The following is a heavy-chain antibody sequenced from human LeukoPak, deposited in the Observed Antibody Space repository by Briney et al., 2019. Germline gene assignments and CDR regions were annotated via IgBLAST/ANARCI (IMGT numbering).Heavy chain of an antibody. Sequence: PGGSLRLSCAASGFTFSDYYMSWIRQAPGKGLEWVSYISSSGSTIYYADSVKGRFTISRDNAKNSLYLQMNNLRVEDTAVYCCARDQPIGYNYGYPFDNWGQGTLVTVSS. CDR1: GFTFSDYY. CDR2: ISSSGSTI. V-gene: IGHV3-11*04. D-gene: IGHD5-18*01. CDR3: ARDQPIGYNYGYPFDN. J-gene: IGHJ4*02.